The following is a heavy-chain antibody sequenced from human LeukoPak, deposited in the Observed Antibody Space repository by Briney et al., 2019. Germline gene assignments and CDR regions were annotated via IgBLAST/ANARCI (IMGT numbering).Heavy chain of an antibody. CDR2: IYDGVPT. CDR3: VQTTGWPGFDY. D-gene: IGHD6-19*01. J-gene: IGHJ4*02. Sequence: PSETLSLTCTTSGLPISRFFWNWVRQPPGKGLEWIGNIYDGVPTFFNPSLKSRVTISVDTSKGQFSLQLASVTTADTAVYYCVQTTGWPGFDYWGQGILVTVSS. CDR1: GLPISRFF. V-gene: IGHV4-4*09.